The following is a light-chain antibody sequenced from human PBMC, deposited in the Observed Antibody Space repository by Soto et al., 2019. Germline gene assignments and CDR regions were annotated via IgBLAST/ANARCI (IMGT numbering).Light chain of an antibody. CDR1: SSNIGAGYD. CDR3: CSYAGNYKYV. J-gene: IGLJ1*01. V-gene: IGLV1-40*01. Sequence: QSVLTQPPSVSGAPGQRVTISCTGSSSNIGAGYDVHWYQQLPGTAPKLLIYGNSNRPSGVPDRFSGSKSGNTASLTISGLQAEDEADYYCCSYAGNYKYVFGSGTKVTVL. CDR2: GNS.